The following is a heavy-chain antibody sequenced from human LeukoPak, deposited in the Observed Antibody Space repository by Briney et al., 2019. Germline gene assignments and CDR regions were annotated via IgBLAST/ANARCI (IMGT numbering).Heavy chain of an antibody. D-gene: IGHD3-3*01. CDR2: INPNSGGT. CDR1: GGTFSSYA. J-gene: IGHJ5*02. CDR3: AASALYYDFWSGYYINWFDP. V-gene: IGHV1-2*06. Sequence: GSSVKVSCKASGGTFSSYAISWVRQAPGQGLEWMGRINPNSGGTNYAQKFQGRVTMTRDTSISTAYMELSRLRSDDTAVYYCAASALYYDFWSGYYINWFDPWGQGTLVTVSS.